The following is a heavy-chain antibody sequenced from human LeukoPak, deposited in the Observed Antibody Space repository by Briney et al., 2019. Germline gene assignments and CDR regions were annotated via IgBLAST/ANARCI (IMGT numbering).Heavy chain of an antibody. Sequence: GGSLRLSCAASGFTFSSYGMHWVRQAPGKGLEWVSYISSSSSTIYYADSVKGRFTISRDNAKNSLYLQMNSLRAEDTAVYYCARDGGDSSGYSGGPWGQGTLVTVSS. D-gene: IGHD3-22*01. J-gene: IGHJ5*02. V-gene: IGHV3-48*04. CDR2: ISSSSSTI. CDR1: GFTFSSYG. CDR3: ARDGGDSSGYSGGP.